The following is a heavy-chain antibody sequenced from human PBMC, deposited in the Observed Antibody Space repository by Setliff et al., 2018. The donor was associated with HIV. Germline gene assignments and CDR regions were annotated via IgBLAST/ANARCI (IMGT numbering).Heavy chain of an antibody. CDR1: GFAFDNYC. CDR2: IGGSTGST. D-gene: IGHD1-26*01. V-gene: IGHV3-23*01. J-gene: IGHJ6*02. CDR3: AKPLTQWGVSPYHYAVDV. Sequence: PGESLKISCAASGFAFDNYCMTWVRQAPGKGLEWVSAIGGSTGSTYYADSVKGRFTISTDNSKNTLYLQMNSLRAEDTAVYYCAKPLTQWGVSPYHYAVDVWGQGTTGTVS.